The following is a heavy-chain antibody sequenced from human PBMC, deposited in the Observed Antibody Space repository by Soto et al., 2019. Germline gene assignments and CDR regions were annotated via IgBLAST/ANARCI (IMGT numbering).Heavy chain of an antibody. CDR1: GYTFSSYD. Sequence: GGSLRLSCAASGYTFSSYDMNWVRQAPGKGLEWVANIRQDGNEIYYADSVKGRFTISRDNAKNSLYLQMNSLRAEDTAVYYCASVKPMPLNYYYSYYMDVWGKGTTGTVSS. V-gene: IGHV3-7*01. CDR3: ASVKPMPLNYYYSYYMDV. J-gene: IGHJ6*03. CDR2: IRQDGNEI. D-gene: IGHD2-2*01.